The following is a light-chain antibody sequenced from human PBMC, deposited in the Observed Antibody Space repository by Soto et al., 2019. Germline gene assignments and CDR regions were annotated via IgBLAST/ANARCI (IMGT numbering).Light chain of an antibody. J-gene: IGKJ1*01. CDR3: QQYGNSPT. CDR1: QSVSSSY. Sequence: EIVLTQSPGTLSLSPGERATLSCRSSQSVSSSYLAWYQQKPGQAPRLLIYDASNRATGIPDRFSGSGSGTDCTLTISRLEPEDFAVYYCQQYGNSPTFGQGTKVEIK. V-gene: IGKV3-20*01. CDR2: DAS.